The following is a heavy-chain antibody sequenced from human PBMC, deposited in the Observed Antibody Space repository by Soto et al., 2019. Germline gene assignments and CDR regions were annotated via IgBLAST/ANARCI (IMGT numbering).Heavy chain of an antibody. CDR3: ARDPIVVAGYGSEEDAFDL. CDR2: ISSSGGTI. J-gene: IGHJ3*01. D-gene: IGHD6-19*01. V-gene: IGHV3-48*03. Sequence: AGGSLRLSCAASGFTFSSFEMAWVRQSPGKGLEWVSYISSSGGTIYYADSVKGRFTVSRDNAKNSMYLQMTSLRAEDTAVYFCARDPIVVAGYGSEEDAFDLWGQGTLVTVSS. CDR1: GFTFSSFE.